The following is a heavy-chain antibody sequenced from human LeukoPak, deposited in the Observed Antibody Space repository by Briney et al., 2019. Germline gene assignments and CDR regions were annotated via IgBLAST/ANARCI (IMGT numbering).Heavy chain of an antibody. V-gene: IGHV4-34*01. CDR2: INHSGST. J-gene: IGHJ5*02. CDR3: ARGGLRFLDP. D-gene: IGHD3-3*01. Sequence: PSETQSLTCAVYGGSFSGYYWSWIRQPPGKGLEWIGEINHSGSTNYNPSLKSRVTISVDTSKNQFSLKLSSVTAADTAVYYCARGGLRFLDPWGQGTLVTVSS. CDR1: GGSFSGYY.